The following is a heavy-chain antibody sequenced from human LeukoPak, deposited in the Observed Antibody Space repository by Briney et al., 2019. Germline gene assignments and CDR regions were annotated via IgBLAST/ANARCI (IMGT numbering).Heavy chain of an antibody. J-gene: IGHJ5*02. V-gene: IGHV3-23*01. CDR3: AKDIPHNWFDP. Sequence: GGSLRLSCAASGFNFSSYAISWIRQAPGKGLEWVSAISGSGGSTYYADSVKGRFTISRDNSKNTLYLQMNSLRAEDTAVYYCAKDIPHNWFDPWGQGTLVTVSS. CDR1: GFNFSSYA. D-gene: IGHD2-21*01. CDR2: ISGSGGST.